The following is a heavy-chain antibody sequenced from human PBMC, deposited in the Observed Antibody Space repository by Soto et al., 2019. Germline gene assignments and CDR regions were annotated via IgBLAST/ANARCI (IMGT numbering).Heavy chain of an antibody. CDR1: GFTFNTYA. CDR2: ISESGDGT. Sequence: GGSLRLSCAASGFTFNTYAMTWVRQAPGKGLEWVSLISESGDGTYYADSVKGRFTISRDNSQRTLNLQMNSLRAEDTAVYYCAKNGDFWSWGMHVWGPGTTLTVS. J-gene: IGHJ6*02. CDR3: AKNGDFWSWGMHV. D-gene: IGHD3-3*01. V-gene: IGHV3-23*01.